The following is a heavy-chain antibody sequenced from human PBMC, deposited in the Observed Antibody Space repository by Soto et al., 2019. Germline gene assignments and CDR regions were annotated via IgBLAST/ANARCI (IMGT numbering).Heavy chain of an antibody. CDR1: GYTFIHYY. D-gene: IGHD2-21*01. J-gene: IGHJ4*02. CDR2: INPNGGST. CDR3: ARSLLQGDF. V-gene: IGHV1-46*01. Sequence: QVQLVQSGAEVKKPGASVKVSCKASGYTFIHYYIHWVRQAPGQVLEWMAIINPNGGSTKYAQKFRGRVNVTSDTSTTTVSMELNSLGSDDTTVYFCARSLLQGDFWGQGTLVTVSS.